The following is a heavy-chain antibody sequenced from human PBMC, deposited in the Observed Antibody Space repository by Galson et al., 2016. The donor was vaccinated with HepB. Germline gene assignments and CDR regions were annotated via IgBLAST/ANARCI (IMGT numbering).Heavy chain of an antibody. CDR1: GDSVYNNGAA. D-gene: IGHD2-8*01. CDR3: ARAVMLCRGMDV. Sequence: CAISGDSVYNNGAAWVWIRQSPSRGLEWLGRTFYRSTWENHYAGSVKHRITISPDTSRNQFSLHLNSVTPEDTALYYCARAVMLCRGMDVRGQGTTVTVSS. V-gene: IGHV6-1*01. J-gene: IGHJ6*02. CDR2: TFYRSTWEN.